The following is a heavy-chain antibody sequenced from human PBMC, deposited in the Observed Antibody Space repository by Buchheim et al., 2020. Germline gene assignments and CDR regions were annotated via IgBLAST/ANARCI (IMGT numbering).Heavy chain of an antibody. Sequence: EVQLLASGGGLVQPGGSLRLSCAASGFTSGSYAMAWVRQAPGQGLEWVASIGGSGDKTYYRDSVKGRFTISRYSSKNTMYLQMNSLRVEDTALYFCAKGRGFDRWGQGT. CDR2: IGGSGDKT. CDR3: AKGRGFDR. V-gene: IGHV3-23*01. CDR1: GFTSGSYA. J-gene: IGHJ4*02.